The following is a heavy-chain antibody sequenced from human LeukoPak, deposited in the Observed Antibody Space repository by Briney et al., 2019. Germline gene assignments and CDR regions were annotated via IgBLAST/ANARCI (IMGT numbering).Heavy chain of an antibody. CDR2: ISSSSSTI. Sequence: GGSLRLSCAASGFTFSSYSMDWVRQAPGKGLEWVSYISSSSSTIFYADSVKGRFTISRDNAKKSLYLQMNSLRAEDTAVYYCASLGSHHWGQGTLVTVSS. V-gene: IGHV3-48*01. J-gene: IGHJ5*02. CDR1: GFTFSSYS. D-gene: IGHD1-26*01. CDR3: ASLGSHH.